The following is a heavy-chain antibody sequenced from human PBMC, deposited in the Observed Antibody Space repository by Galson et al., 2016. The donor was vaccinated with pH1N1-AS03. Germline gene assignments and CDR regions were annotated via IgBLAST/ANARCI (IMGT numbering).Heavy chain of an antibody. CDR2: ISSTGSNT. CDR3: AKYTIDWYEDY. V-gene: IGHV3-23*01. CDR1: GFTFSTYA. D-gene: IGHD6-19*01. J-gene: IGHJ4*02. Sequence: SLRLSCAVSGFTFSTYAMTWVRQAPGRGLEWVSSISSTGSNTFYADSVMGRFTISSDNSKNTLYLQMNSLRAEDTAVFYCAKYTIDWYEDYWGQGTLVTVSS.